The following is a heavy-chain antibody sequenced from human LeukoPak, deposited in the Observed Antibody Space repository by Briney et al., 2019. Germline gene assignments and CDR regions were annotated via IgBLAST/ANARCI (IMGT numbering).Heavy chain of an antibody. CDR2: VYHSGST. Sequence: SETLSLTCTVSGYSISSGYYCGWIRQPPGKGLEWIGSVYHSGSTYYNPSLKSRVTISMDKSKNQLSLKLTAVTAADTAVYYCGSQKEWSLTEYHFDYWGQGTLVTVSS. CDR3: GSQKEWSLTEYHFDY. D-gene: IGHD3-3*01. V-gene: IGHV4-38-2*02. CDR1: GYSISSGYY. J-gene: IGHJ4*02.